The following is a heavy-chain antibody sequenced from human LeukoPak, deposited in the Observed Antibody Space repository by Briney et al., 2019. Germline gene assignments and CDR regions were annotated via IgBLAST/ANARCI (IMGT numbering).Heavy chain of an antibody. CDR3: ARRYGSGSSGTFDY. J-gene: IGHJ4*02. Sequence: SETLSLTCTVSGGSISSGSYYWSWIRQPAGKGLEWIGRIYTSGSTNYNPSLKSRVTISVDTSKNQFSLKLSSVTAADTAVYYCARRYGSGSSGTFDYWGQGTLVTVSS. D-gene: IGHD3-10*01. CDR1: GGSISSGSYY. V-gene: IGHV4-61*02. CDR2: IYTSGST.